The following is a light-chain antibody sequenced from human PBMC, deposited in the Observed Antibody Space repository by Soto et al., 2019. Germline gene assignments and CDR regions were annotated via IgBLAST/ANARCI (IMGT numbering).Light chain of an antibody. J-gene: IGKJ4*01. CDR1: QGIGDT. V-gene: IGKV3-15*01. Sequence: EVVMMQSPAPPSVSPGEGSTLSCRASQGIGDTLAWYQHKPGQTPRLLIYDTSTRATGVPTRFSGSRSGAEFTLTINSLQSEDFAVYYCQPYNNWQLTFGGGTKVDIK. CDR3: QPYNNWQLT. CDR2: DTS.